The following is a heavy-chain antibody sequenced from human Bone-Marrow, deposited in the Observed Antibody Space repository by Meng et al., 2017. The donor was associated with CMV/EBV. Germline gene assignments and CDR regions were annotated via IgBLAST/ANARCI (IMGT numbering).Heavy chain of an antibody. Sequence: SETLSLTCTVSGGSISTTTYYWGWLRQPPGKGLEWIGNIYYTGSTYYNPSPKSRVTISVDTSKNQFSLKLSSVTAADTAVYYCARRSTAGVAGFDSWGQGTLVTVSS. CDR2: IYYTGST. D-gene: IGHD6-19*01. J-gene: IGHJ4*02. CDR1: GGSISTTTYY. CDR3: ARRSTAGVAGFDS. V-gene: IGHV4-39*01.